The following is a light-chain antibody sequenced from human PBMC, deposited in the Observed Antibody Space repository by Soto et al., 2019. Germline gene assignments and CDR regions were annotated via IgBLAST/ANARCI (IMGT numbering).Light chain of an antibody. CDR2: GAS. CDR3: QQYGSSPRT. J-gene: IGKJ1*01. CDR1: QSVSSNY. V-gene: IGKV3-20*01. Sequence: EIVLTQSPGTLSLSPGDRATLSCRASQSVSSNYVAWYQQKPGQAPRLLVYGASIRATGIPDSFSGSGSGTDFTLVSRRLEPEDFAVYYCQQYGSSPRTVGQGTKVEIK.